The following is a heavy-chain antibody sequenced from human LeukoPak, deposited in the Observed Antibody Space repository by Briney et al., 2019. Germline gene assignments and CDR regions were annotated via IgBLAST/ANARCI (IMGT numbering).Heavy chain of an antibody. CDR1: GFTFSSYG. CDR3: AKDRPDIVVVPAAYFDY. D-gene: IGHD2-2*01. CDR2: IRYDGSNK. J-gene: IGHJ4*02. Sequence: PGGSLRLSCAASGFTFSSYGMHWVRQAPGKGLEWVAFIRYDGSNKYHADSVKGRFTISRDNSKNTLYLQMNSLRAEDTAVYYCAKDRPDIVVVPAAYFDYWGQGTLVTVSS. V-gene: IGHV3-30*02.